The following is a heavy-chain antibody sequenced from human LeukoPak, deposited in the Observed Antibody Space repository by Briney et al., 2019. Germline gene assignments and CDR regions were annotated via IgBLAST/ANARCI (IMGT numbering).Heavy chain of an antibody. V-gene: IGHV1-18*01. CDR1: GYTFTSYG. J-gene: IGHJ5*02. CDR2: ISAYNGNT. CDR3: ARDISSSLSVVNWFDP. D-gene: IGHD6-13*01. Sequence: EASVKVSCKASGYTFTSYGISWVRQAPGQGLEWMGWISAYNGNTNYAQKLQGRVTMTTDTSTSTAYMELRSLRSDDTAVYYCARDISSSLSVVNWFDPWGQGTLVTVSS.